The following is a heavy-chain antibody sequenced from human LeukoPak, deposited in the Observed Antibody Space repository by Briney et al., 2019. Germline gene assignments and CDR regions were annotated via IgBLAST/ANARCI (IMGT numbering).Heavy chain of an antibody. CDR3: ARDKARWLQFGDY. D-gene: IGHD5-24*01. Sequence: ASVKVSCKASGYTFTGYYMHWVRQAPGQGLEWMGWINSNSGGTNYAQKFQGRVTMTRDTSISTAYMELSRLRSDDTAVYYCARDKARWLQFGDYWGQGTLVTVSS. CDR1: GYTFTGYY. V-gene: IGHV1-2*02. J-gene: IGHJ4*02. CDR2: INSNSGGT.